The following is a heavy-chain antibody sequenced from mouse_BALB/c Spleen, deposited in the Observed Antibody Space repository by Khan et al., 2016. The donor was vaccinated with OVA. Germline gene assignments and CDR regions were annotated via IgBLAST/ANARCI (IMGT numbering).Heavy chain of an antibody. CDR3: ARGASYWYVDV. Sequence: QIQLVQSGPELKKPGETVKISCKASGYTFTNYGMNWVKQAPGKGLKWMGWINTYTGEPTYTDDFKGRFAFSLETSASTAYLQINNLKNEDMATXACARGASYWYVDVWGAGTTVTVSS. V-gene: IGHV9-1*02. CDR1: GYTFTNYG. CDR2: INTYTGEP. J-gene: IGHJ1*01.